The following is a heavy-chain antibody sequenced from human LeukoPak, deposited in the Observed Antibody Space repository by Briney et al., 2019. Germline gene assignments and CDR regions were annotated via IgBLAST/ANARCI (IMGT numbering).Heavy chain of an antibody. CDR1: GGSISSYY. Sequence: SETLSLTCTVSGGSISSYYWSWIRQPPGKGLEWIGYIYYSGSTNYNPSLKSRVTISVDTSKNLFSLKLSSVTAADTAVYYCAKTLSSSWPYYFDYWGQGTLVTVSS. J-gene: IGHJ4*02. CDR2: IYYSGST. V-gene: IGHV4-59*08. CDR3: AKTLSSSWPYYFDY. D-gene: IGHD6-13*01.